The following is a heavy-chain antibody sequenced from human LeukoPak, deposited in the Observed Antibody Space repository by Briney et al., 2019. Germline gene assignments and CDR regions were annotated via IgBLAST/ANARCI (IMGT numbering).Heavy chain of an antibody. CDR1: GFTFSTYW. J-gene: IGHJ4*02. D-gene: IGHD3-16*01. V-gene: IGHV3-7*04. Sequence: GGSLRLSCEASGFTFSTYWMSWVRQAPGKGLEWVANIKQDGSEKYYVDSVKGRFTISRDNAKNSLYLQMNNLRAEDTAVYYCARGRILGLESFFDLWGQGTLVTVSS. CDR2: IKQDGSEK. CDR3: ARGRILGLESFFDL.